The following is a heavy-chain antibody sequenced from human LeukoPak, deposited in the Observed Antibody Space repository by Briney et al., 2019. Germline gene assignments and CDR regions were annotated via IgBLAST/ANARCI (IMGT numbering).Heavy chain of an antibody. J-gene: IGHJ4*02. D-gene: IGHD3-22*01. CDR2: MNPNSSNT. CDR1: GYTFTSYD. CDR3: ASYYYDSSGYSSLRY. Sequence: ASVKVSCKASGYTFTSYDINWVRQATGQGLEWMGWMNPNSSNTGYAQKFQGRVTMTRNTSISTAYMELSSLRSEDTAVYYCASYYYDSSGYSSLRYWGQGTLVTVSS. V-gene: IGHV1-8*01.